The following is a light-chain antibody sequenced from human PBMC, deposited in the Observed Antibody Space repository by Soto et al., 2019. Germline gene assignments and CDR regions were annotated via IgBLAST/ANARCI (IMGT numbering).Light chain of an antibody. Sequence: DIQMTQSPSSVSASVGDRVTITCRASQGISSWLAWYQQKPGRAPKLLIYTGSNLESGVPSRFSGSGSGTDFTLTISSRQPEDFATYYCQQDNSFPYTFGQGPKLEIK. V-gene: IGKV1-12*01. CDR1: QGISSW. J-gene: IGKJ2*01. CDR2: TGS. CDR3: QQDNSFPYT.